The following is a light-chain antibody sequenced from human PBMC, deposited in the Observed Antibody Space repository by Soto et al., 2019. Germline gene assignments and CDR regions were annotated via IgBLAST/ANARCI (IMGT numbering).Light chain of an antibody. CDR2: GAS. CDR1: QSVSSN. J-gene: IGKJ1*01. Sequence: EIVMTQSPATLSVSPGERATLSCRASQSVSSNLAWYQQIPGQAPRLLIYGASTRAAGTPARFSGSGSGTEFTLTITSLQSEDFAVYYRQQYDDWPPWTFGQGTKVEIK. CDR3: QQYDDWPPWT. V-gene: IGKV3-15*01.